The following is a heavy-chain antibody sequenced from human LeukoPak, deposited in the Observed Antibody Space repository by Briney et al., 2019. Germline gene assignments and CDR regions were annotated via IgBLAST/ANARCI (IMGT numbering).Heavy chain of an antibody. J-gene: IGHJ4*02. V-gene: IGHV3-74*01. CDR3: AREGLGYSYGY. CDR2: IHSNGIYT. CDR1: GFTFSTYW. D-gene: IGHD5-18*01. Sequence: PGGSLRLSCAASGFTFSTYWMHWAPQVPGKGLVWVSRIHSNGIYTYYADFVKGRFTISRDNAKNTLYLQMNSLRAEDTAVYYCAREGLGYSYGYWGQGALVTVSS.